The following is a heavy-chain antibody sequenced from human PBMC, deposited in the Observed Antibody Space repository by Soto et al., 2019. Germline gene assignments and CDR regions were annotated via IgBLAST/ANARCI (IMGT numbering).Heavy chain of an antibody. Sequence: LSRTCAVSGGSISSSNWGSWVRQPPGKGLEWIGEIYHSGSTNYNPSLKSRVTISVDKSKNQFSLKLSSVTAADTAVYYCARDVNYYDSSGYSTSWGQGTLVTVSS. V-gene: IGHV4-4*02. CDR2: IYHSGST. J-gene: IGHJ4*02. CDR1: GGSISSSNW. D-gene: IGHD3-22*01. CDR3: ARDVNYYDSSGYSTS.